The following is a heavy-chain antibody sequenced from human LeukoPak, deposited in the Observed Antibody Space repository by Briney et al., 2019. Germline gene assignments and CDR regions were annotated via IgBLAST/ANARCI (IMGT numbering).Heavy chain of an antibody. CDR2: ISGSGGST. CDR1: GFTFSSYG. CDR3: ARDSYYGSGSYFS. D-gene: IGHD3-10*01. Sequence: EGSLRLSCAASGFTFSSYGMSWVRQAPGKGLEWVSAISGSGGSTYYADSVKGRFTISRDNSKNSLYLQMNSLRAEDTAVYYCARDSYYGSGSYFSWGQGTLVTVSS. J-gene: IGHJ4*02. V-gene: IGHV3-23*01.